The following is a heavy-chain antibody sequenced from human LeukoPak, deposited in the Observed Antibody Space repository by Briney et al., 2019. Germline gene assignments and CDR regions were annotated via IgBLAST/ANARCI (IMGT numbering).Heavy chain of an antibody. D-gene: IGHD3-16*02. Sequence: SETLSLTCTVSGGSISSSSYYWGWIRQPPGKGLEGIGSIYYSGSTYYNPSLKTRVTIYVEKSKNQIFLKVSSVTAADTAVYYCARSIMITFGGVIPHYFDYWGQGTLVTVSS. V-gene: IGHV4-39*01. J-gene: IGHJ4*02. CDR1: GGSISSSSYY. CDR3: ARSIMITFGGVIPHYFDY. CDR2: IYYSGST.